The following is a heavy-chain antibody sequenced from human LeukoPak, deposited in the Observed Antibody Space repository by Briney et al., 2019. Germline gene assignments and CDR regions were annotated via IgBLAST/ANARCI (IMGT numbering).Heavy chain of an antibody. J-gene: IGHJ4*02. D-gene: IGHD6-13*01. Sequence: SETPSLTCTVSGYSISSGYYWGWIRQPPGKGLEWIGSIYHSGSTNYNPSLKSRVTISVDTSKNQFSLKLSSVTAADTAVYYCARVSYSSSWSWRAFFDYWGQGTLVTVSS. V-gene: IGHV4-38-2*02. CDR3: ARVSYSSSWSWRAFFDY. CDR1: GYSISSGYY. CDR2: IYHSGST.